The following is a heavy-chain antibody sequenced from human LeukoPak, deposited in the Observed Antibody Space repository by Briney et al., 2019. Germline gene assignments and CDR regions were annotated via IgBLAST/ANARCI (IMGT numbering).Heavy chain of an antibody. CDR1: GFTFSSYS. V-gene: IGHV3-21*01. CDR2: ISTSSGYI. CDR3: ARDNYDSSGYYFD. J-gene: IGHJ4*02. D-gene: IGHD3-22*01. Sequence: GGSLRLSCAASGFTFSSYSMNWVRQAPGKGLEWVSSISTSSGYIYYADSVKGRFTISRDNAKNSLYLQMNSLRAEDTAVYYCARDNYDSSGYYFDWGQGTLVTVSS.